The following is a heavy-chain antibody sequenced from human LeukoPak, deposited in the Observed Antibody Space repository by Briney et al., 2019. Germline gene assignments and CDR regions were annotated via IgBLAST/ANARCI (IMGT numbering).Heavy chain of an antibody. CDR3: ARAVAADY. V-gene: IGHV3-74*01. CDR1: GFTFSTYW. D-gene: IGHD6-19*01. Sequence: GGSLRLSCAASGFTFSTYWMHWVRHAPGKGLVWVSRIESDGSSTSYADSVKGRFTISRDNAKNTLYLQMKSLRVEDTAVYYCARAVAADYWGQGTLVTVSS. J-gene: IGHJ4*02. CDR2: IESDGSST.